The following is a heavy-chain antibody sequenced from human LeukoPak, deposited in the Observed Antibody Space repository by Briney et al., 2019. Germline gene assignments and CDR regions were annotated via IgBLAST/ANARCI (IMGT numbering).Heavy chain of an antibody. CDR1: GYSPTDLA. J-gene: IGHJ6*03. D-gene: IGHD3-3*01. CDR2: FDPEDGDP. V-gene: IGHV1-24*01. CDR3: AAVGLIGDRHYFYMDV. Sequence: GASVKVSCKVSGYSPTDLAIHWVRQAPGKGLGWMGGFDPEDGDPLYPQRFKGRFTMTEDTSTNTFYMELSSLRSEDTAVYYCAAVGLIGDRHYFYMDVWGKGTTVTVSS.